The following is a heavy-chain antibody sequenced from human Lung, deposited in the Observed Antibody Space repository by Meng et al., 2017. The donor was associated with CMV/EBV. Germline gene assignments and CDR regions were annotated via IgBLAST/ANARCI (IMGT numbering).Heavy chain of an antibody. CDR1: GDTFTGYY. D-gene: IGHD3-10*01. CDR2: INPKNGVT. Sequence: ASVXVSXKASGDTFTGYYMHWVRQAPGQGLEWMGWINPKNGVTHYEEKFQGRVMMTRATSNSTAYMELSSLRSDDTAVYYCARDYYSAGAPTGVLDVWGPGXTVTVSS. V-gene: IGHV1-2*02. CDR3: ARDYYSAGAPTGVLDV. J-gene: IGHJ6*02.